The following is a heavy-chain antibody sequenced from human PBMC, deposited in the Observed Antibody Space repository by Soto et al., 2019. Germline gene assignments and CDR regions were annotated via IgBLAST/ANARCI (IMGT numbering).Heavy chain of an antibody. J-gene: IGHJ6*02. Sequence: QLQLQESGPGLVKPSETVSVTCTVSGGSISSSSYYWGWIRQGPGKELEWIGRIYYSGSTYYNPSLKTRVTIPVDTSKNPLSLKVSSVTAADTAVYYCARQCHVWGQGTTVTVSS. CDR1: GGSISSSSYY. V-gene: IGHV4-39*01. CDR2: IYYSGST. CDR3: ARQCHV.